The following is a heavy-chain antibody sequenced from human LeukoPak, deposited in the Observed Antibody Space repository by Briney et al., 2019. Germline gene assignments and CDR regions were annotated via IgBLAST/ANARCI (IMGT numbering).Heavy chain of an antibody. CDR3: ARVLDGSGWYFDY. CDR2: IDSGGRT. CDR1: GFTVTTNY. Sequence: PGGSLRLSCAASGFTVTTNYMTWVRQAPGKGLEWVSVIDSGGRTFYADSVKGRFTISRDNSKNTLYLQMSSLRGEDTAVYYCARVLDGSGWYFDYWGQGTLVTVSS. V-gene: IGHV3-53*01. D-gene: IGHD6-13*01. J-gene: IGHJ4*02.